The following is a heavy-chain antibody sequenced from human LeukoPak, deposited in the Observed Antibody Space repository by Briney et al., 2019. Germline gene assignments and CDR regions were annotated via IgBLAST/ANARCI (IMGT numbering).Heavy chain of an antibody. Sequence: ASVKVPCKASGYTFNGYYIHWVRQSPGQGLEWMGWINPNSGGTNYAQKFQGRVTMTRDTSINTAYMELSSLTSDDTAVYYCARGGAGLDYWGQGTLVTVSS. V-gene: IGHV1-2*02. D-gene: IGHD6-19*01. J-gene: IGHJ4*02. CDR1: GYTFNGYY. CDR3: ARGGAGLDY. CDR2: INPNSGGT.